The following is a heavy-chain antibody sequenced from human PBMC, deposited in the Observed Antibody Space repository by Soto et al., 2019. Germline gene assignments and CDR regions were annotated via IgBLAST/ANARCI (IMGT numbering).Heavy chain of an antibody. Sequence: QVQLVQSGAEVKKPGSSVKVSCKASGGTFSSYTVSWVRQAPGQGLEWMGSIVPVFGTPNYAQRFQGRVRITADESTGTPYMELTSLRFEDTAVYFCATESRATRAKGYWGQGTLVTVSS. D-gene: IGHD2-2*01. CDR2: IVPVFGTP. CDR1: GGTFSSYT. CDR3: ATESRATRAKGY. J-gene: IGHJ4*02. V-gene: IGHV1-69*15.